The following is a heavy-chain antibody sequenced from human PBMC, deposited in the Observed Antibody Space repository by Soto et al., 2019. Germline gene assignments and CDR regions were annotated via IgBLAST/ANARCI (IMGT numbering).Heavy chain of an antibody. V-gene: IGHV4-59*08. J-gene: IGHJ6*03. CDR1: GGSISSYY. CDR3: ARHVSYDFWSGHYPDYYYMDV. Sequence: SEILSLTCTVSGGSISSYYWSWIRQPPGKGLEWIGYIYYSGSTNYNPSLKSRVTISVDTSKNQFSLKLSSVTAADTAVYYCARHVSYDFWSGHYPDYYYMDVWGKGTTVNVSS. D-gene: IGHD3-3*01. CDR2: IYYSGST.